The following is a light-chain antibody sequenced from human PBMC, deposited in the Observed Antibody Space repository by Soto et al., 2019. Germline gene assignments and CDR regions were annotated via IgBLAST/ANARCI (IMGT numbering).Light chain of an antibody. J-gene: IGKJ1*01. Sequence: DIQMTQSPSTLSGSVGDRVTITCRASQTISSWLAWYQQKPGKAPKLLIYAASTLQSGVPSRFSGSGSGTEFTLTISSLQPEDFATYYCLQHNSYPRTFGQGTKVDIK. CDR3: LQHNSYPRT. CDR1: QTISSW. CDR2: AAS. V-gene: IGKV1-9*01.